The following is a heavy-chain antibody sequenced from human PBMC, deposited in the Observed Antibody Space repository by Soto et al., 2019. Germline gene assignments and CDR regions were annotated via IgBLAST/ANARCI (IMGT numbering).Heavy chain of an antibody. V-gene: IGHV4-39*01. CDR1: GGSISSSSYY. CDR2: IYYSGST. J-gene: IGHJ3*02. CDR3: ARGVDSRPPSAAFDI. D-gene: IGHD3-22*01. Sequence: QLQLQESGPGLVKPSETLSLTCTVSGGSISSSSYYWGWIRQPPGKGLERIGSIYYSGSTYYNPSLKSRVTISVDTSKNQFSLKLSSVTAADTAVYYCARGVDSRPPSAAFDIWGQGTMVTVSS.